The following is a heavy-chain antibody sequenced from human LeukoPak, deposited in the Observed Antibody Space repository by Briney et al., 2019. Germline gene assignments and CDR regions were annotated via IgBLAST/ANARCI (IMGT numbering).Heavy chain of an antibody. Sequence: GGSLRLSCAASGFTFSIYSMTWVRQAPGKGLEWVSFIGTSSTPIYYADSVKGRFTISRDNTKNSLYLQMNSLKVEDTAIYYCARDNWIDCWGQGTLVTVSS. CDR2: IGTSSTPI. CDR3: ARDNWIDC. CDR1: GFTFSIYS. V-gene: IGHV3-48*04. J-gene: IGHJ5*01.